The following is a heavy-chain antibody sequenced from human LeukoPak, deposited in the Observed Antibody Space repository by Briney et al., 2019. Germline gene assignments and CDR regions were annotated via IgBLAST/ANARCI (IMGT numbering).Heavy chain of an antibody. CDR2: INHSGST. Sequence: SETLSLTCAVYGGSFSGYYWSWIRQPPGKGLEWIGEINHSGSTNYNPSLKSRVTISVDTSKNQFSLKLSSVTAADTAVYYCARGKRGKGLKTYYYDSSGYWPIDYWGQGTLVTVSS. CDR3: ARGKRGKGLKTYYYDSSGYWPIDY. CDR1: GGSFSGYY. J-gene: IGHJ4*02. V-gene: IGHV4-34*01. D-gene: IGHD3-22*01.